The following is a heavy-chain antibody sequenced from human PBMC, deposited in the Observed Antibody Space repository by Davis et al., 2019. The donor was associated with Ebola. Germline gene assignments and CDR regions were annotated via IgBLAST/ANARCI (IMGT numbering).Heavy chain of an antibody. CDR1: GFTFSSYS. D-gene: IGHD3-10*01. CDR2: ISSSSSYI. Sequence: GGSLRLSCAASGFTFSSYSMNWVRQAPGKGLEWVSSISSSSSYIYYADSVKGRFTISRDNAKNSLHLQMNSLRAEDTAVYYCSRELLWFGELSAQFDYWGQGTLVTVSS. J-gene: IGHJ4*02. CDR3: SRELLWFGELSAQFDY. V-gene: IGHV3-21*01.